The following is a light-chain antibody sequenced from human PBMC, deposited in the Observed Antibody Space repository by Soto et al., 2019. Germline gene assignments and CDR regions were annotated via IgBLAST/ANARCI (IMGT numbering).Light chain of an antibody. Sequence: DIQMTQSPSTLSASVGDRVTITFRASQSVSSWLAWYQQKPGKAPKLLIYKASTLESGVPSRFSGRGSGTEFTLSISILQPDDFATYYCQQYDSYSRTFGQGTKVEI. CDR1: QSVSSW. V-gene: IGKV1-5*03. CDR2: KAS. CDR3: QQYDSYSRT. J-gene: IGKJ1*01.